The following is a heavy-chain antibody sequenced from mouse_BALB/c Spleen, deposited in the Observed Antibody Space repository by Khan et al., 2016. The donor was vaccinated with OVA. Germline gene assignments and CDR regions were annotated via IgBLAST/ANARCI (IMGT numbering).Heavy chain of an antibody. CDR2: IHYSGST. D-gene: IGHD1-1*01. V-gene: IGHV3-1*02. CDR3: AISGTTVVAYWYCDG. Sequence: EVQLQQSGPDLVKPSQSLSLTCTVTGYSITSGYSWHLIRQFPGNKLECMGYIHYSGSTNSNPSFKSRTSITLDTSKNTSFMQLNSLTTEDTATEYCAISGTTVVAYWYCDGWGAGTTVTVAS. CDR1: GYSITSGYS. J-gene: IGHJ1*01.